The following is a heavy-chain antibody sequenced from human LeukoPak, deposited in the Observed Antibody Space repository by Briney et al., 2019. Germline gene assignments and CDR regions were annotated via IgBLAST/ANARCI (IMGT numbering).Heavy chain of an antibody. CDR3: ARDDLGAAGHPYYFDY. Sequence: GGPLRLSCAASGFTFSSYGMHWVRQAPGKGLEWVAVIWYDGSNKYYADSVKGRFTISRDNAKNSLYLQMNSLRAEDTAVYYCARDDLGAAGHPYYFDYWGQGTLVTVSS. J-gene: IGHJ4*02. CDR2: IWYDGSNK. CDR1: GFTFSSYG. V-gene: IGHV3-33*01. D-gene: IGHD6-13*01.